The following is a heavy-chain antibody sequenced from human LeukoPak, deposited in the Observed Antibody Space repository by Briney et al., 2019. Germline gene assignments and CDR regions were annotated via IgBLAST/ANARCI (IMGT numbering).Heavy chain of an antibody. CDR2: ISYDGSNK. D-gene: IGHD3-10*01. CDR3: ARGRYYYGSGRSTDY. Sequence: GGSLRLSCAASGFTFSSYAMHWVRQAPGKGLEWVAVISYDGSNKYYADSVKGRFTISRDNSKNTLYLQMNSLRAEDTAVYYCARGRYYYGSGRSTDYWGQGTLVTVSS. J-gene: IGHJ4*02. CDR1: GFTFSSYA. V-gene: IGHV3-30-3*01.